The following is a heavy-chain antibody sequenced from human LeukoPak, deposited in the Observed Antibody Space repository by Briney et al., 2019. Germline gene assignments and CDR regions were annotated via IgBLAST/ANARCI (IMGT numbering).Heavy chain of an antibody. CDR3: ASRYGSGSYGFDF. CDR1: GASISNYY. J-gene: IGHJ4*02. V-gene: IGHV4-59*01. CDR2: YYYGGST. D-gene: IGHD3-10*01. Sequence: SETLSLTCTVSGASISNYYWTWIRQPPGKGLEWIGYYYYGGSTECNPSLKSRVTISVDTFKNQFSLKLSSVTAADTAVYYCASRYGSGSYGFDFWGQGTLVTVSS.